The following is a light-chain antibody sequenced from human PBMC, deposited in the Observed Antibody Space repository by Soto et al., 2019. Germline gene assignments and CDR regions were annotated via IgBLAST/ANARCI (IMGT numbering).Light chain of an antibody. CDR2: KAS. CDR3: QQYNSYSYT. V-gene: IGKV1-5*03. J-gene: IGKJ5*01. Sequence: DIQMTQSPSTLSASVGDRVTITCRASQSISSWLAWYQQKPGKAPKLLIYKASSLESGVPSRFSGIGSGTEFTLTISSLQPDDFATYYCQQYNSYSYTFGQETRLEIK. CDR1: QSISSW.